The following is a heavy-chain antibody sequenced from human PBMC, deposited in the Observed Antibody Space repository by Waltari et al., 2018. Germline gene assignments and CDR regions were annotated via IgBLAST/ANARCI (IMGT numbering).Heavy chain of an antibody. J-gene: IGHJ4*02. D-gene: IGHD1-20*01. V-gene: IGHV3-23*01. Sequence: EVQLLESGGGLVQPGGSLRLSCAASGIIFNNFAINWVRLSPGTGLQWVSAISVSDGNYYADSVKGRFTVSRDTSKNTVYLQMNDLRGEDTAIYYCATPFYNWYDPLHSWGQGTLVAVSS. CDR1: GIIFNNFA. CDR3: ATPFYNWYDPLHS. CDR2: ISVSDGN.